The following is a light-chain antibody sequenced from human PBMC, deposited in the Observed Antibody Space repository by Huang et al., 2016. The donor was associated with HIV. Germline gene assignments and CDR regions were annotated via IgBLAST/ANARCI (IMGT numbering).Light chain of an antibody. Sequence: ILLTQFPATLSVSPGQRVTLSCRASQCVGGKLGWYQQRPGQAPRRLIDGASTRVPTIPDRFSGSGSGTEFTLTISSLQSEDFAVYYCQQYDTWPPLTFGGGTKV. CDR2: GAS. CDR1: QCVGGK. CDR3: QQYDTWPPLT. V-gene: IGKV3-15*01. J-gene: IGKJ4*01.